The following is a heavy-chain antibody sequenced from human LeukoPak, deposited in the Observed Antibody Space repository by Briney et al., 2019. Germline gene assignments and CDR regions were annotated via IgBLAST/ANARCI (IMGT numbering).Heavy chain of an antibody. CDR3: ARSYCGGDCYSYYFDY. D-gene: IGHD2-21*02. J-gene: IGHJ4*02. CDR1: GGSISSYY. CDR2: IYTSGST. V-gene: IGHV4-4*07. Sequence: SETLSLTCTVSGGSISSYYWSWIRQPAGKGLEWIGRIYTSGSTNYNASLKSRVSMSVDTSKNQFSLKLSSVTAADTAVYYCARSYCGGDCYSYYFDYWGQGTLVTVSS.